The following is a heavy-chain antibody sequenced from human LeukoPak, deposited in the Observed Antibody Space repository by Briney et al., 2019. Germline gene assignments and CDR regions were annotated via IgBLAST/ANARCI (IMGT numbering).Heavy chain of an antibody. CDR3: TKNAFGDYLPGDY. CDR2: IRSDEINK. J-gene: IGHJ4*02. CDR1: GFTFSNYG. Sequence: GGSLRLSCAASGFTFSNYGMHWVRQAPGKGLEWVAFIRSDEINKYYTDSVKGRFTISRDNSKNTLYLQMSSLISEDTAVYYCTKNAFGDYLPGDYWGQGALVTVSS. V-gene: IGHV3-30*02. D-gene: IGHD4-17*01.